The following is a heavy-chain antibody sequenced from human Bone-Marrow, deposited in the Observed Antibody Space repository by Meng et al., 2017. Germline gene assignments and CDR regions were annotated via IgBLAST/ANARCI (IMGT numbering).Heavy chain of an antibody. Sequence: GGSLRLSCTASGFSFNTYDMNWVRQVPGKGLEWVSYIGSSGNPIHYADSVKGRFTISRDDAKNSLFLQMNSLRAEDTALYYCARVGPIVVVPAARQYYHYYGLDVWGQGASVTVSS. D-gene: IGHD2-2*01. CDR2: IGSSGNPI. J-gene: IGHJ6*02. CDR3: ARVGPIVVVPAARQYYHYYGLDV. V-gene: IGHV3-48*03. CDR1: GFSFNTYD.